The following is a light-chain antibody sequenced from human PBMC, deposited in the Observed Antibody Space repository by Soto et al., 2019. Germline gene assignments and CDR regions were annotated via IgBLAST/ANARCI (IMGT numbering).Light chain of an antibody. J-gene: IGKJ2*01. CDR1: QSISSN. Sequence: EIVMTQSPAILSVSPGERATLSCRASQSISSNLAWYQQKPGQAPRLLIFGASTRATGIPARFSGSGSGTEFTLTISSLQSEDFAVYSCQQYNNWPYTLGQGTNLEIK. CDR2: GAS. CDR3: QQYNNWPYT. V-gene: IGKV3-15*01.